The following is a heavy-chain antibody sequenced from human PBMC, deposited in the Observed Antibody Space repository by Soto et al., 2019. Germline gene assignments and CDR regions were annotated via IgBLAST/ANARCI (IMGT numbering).Heavy chain of an antibody. J-gene: IGHJ6*02. CDR1: GYTFTSYA. CDR3: AREYGDYFSYYYYGMDV. D-gene: IGHD4-17*01. CDR2: INAGNGNT. V-gene: IGHV1-3*01. Sequence: QVQLVQSGAEVKKPGASVKVSCKASGYTFTSYAMHWVRQAPGQRLEWMGWINAGNGNTKYSQKFQGRVTITRDTSASTDYMELSSLRSEDTAVYYCAREYGDYFSYYYYGMDVWGQGTTVTVSS.